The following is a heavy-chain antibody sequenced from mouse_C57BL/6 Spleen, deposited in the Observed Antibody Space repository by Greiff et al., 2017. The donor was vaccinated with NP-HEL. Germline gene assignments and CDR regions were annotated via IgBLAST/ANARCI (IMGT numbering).Heavy chain of an antibody. J-gene: IGHJ2*01. D-gene: IGHD1-1*01. CDR1: GYAFSSSW. Sequence: VQLQQSGPELVKPGASVKISCKASGYAFSSSWMNWVKQRPGKGLEWIGRIYPGDGDTNYNGKFKGKATLTADKSSSTAYMQLSSLTSEDSAVYFCARNHYYGSMYYFDYWGQGTTRTVSS. CDR2: IYPGDGDT. CDR3: ARNHYYGSMYYFDY. V-gene: IGHV1-82*01.